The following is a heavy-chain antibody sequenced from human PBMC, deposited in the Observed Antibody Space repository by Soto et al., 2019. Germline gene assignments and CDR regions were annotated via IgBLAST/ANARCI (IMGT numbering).Heavy chain of an antibody. Sequence: SETLSLTCAVSSGSISSSNWWSWVRQPPGKGLEWIGEIYHSGSTNYNPSLKSRVTISVDKSKNQFSLKLSSVTAADTAVYYCARGYDFWSGYPYYMDVWGKGTTVTVSS. J-gene: IGHJ6*03. CDR1: SGSISSSNW. CDR2: IYHSGST. V-gene: IGHV4-4*02. CDR3: ARGYDFWSGYPYYMDV. D-gene: IGHD3-3*01.